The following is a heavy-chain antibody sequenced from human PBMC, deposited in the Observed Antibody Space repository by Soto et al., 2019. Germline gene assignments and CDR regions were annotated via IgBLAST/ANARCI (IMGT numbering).Heavy chain of an antibody. Sequence: QVQLVQSRAEVKKPGASVKVSCRPSAYTFAGSYVHWVRQAPGQGLEWIGWISLKTGGANYAQKFQGRVTMTRDKSMSAAHMELSSLRSDDTAVYYCASRPSGSDGPYHFDFWGQETLVSVSS. J-gene: IGHJ4*02. CDR3: ASRPSGSDGPYHFDF. D-gene: IGHD5-12*01. V-gene: IGHV1-2*02. CDR2: ISLKTGGA. CDR1: AYTFAGSY.